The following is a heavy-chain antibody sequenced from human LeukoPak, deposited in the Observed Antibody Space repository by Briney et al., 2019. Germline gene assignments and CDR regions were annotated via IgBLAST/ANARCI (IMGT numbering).Heavy chain of an antibody. D-gene: IGHD6-19*01. J-gene: IGHJ3*02. V-gene: IGHV3-7*03. Sequence: GGSLRLSCAASGFIFSNYWMSWVRQAPGKGLEWVANIKQDGSDKYYVDSVKGRFTISGDNGKNSLYLEMNSLRAEDTAVYYCAKDRRLGAVAGGGAFDIWGQGTMVTVSS. CDR3: AKDRRLGAVAGGGAFDI. CDR2: IKQDGSDK. CDR1: GFIFSNYW.